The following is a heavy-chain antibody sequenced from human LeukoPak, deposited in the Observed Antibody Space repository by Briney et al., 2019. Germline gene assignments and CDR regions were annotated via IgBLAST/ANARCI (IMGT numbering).Heavy chain of an antibody. CDR1: GGSISPYY. J-gene: IGHJ1*01. V-gene: IGHV4-59*01. D-gene: IGHD6-6*01. Sequence: SETLSLTCSVSGGSISPYYWSWIRQPPGKGLEWIGYIYYSGDTNYNSSLESRVTISVDTSKNQFSLNLNSVTAADTAVYYCARGGAARLHFQNWGQGTLVTVSS. CDR2: IYYSGDT. CDR3: ARGGAARLHFQN.